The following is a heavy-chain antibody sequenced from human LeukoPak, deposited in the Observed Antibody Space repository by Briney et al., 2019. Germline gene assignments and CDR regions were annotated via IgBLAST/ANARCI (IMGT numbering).Heavy chain of an antibody. J-gene: IGHJ5*02. D-gene: IGHD1-26*01. V-gene: IGHV4-59*01. CDR1: GGSISTYY. CDR2: IYYSGST. CDR3: SRSVGSSNWFDP. Sequence: PSETLSLTCTVSGGSISTYYWSWIRRPPGKGLEWIGYIYYSGSTNYNPSLKSRVTISVDTSKNQFSLKLSSVTAADTAVYYCSRSVGSSNWFDPWGQGTLVTVSS.